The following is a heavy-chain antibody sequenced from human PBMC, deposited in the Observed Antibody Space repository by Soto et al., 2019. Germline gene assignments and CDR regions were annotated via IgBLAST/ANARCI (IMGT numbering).Heavy chain of an antibody. J-gene: IGHJ4*02. V-gene: IGHV3-30-3*01. Sequence: QVQLVESGGGVVQPGRSLRLSCAASKFTFSSYTMHWVRQAPGKGLEWVALISYDGNHIHHADSVKGRFTISRDNSKNTLYLQMNSLRGEDTAVYYCARETVPGTTRSYNSDWYDLPGGWGQGTLVTVSS. CDR3: ARETVPGTTRSYNSDWYDLPGG. CDR2: ISYDGNHI. CDR1: KFTFSSYT. D-gene: IGHD6-19*01.